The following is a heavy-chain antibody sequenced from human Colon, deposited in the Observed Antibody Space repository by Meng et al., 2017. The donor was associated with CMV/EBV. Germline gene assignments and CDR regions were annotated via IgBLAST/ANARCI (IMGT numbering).Heavy chain of an antibody. Sequence: GESLKISCAASGFTFSNFEMNWVRQTPGRGLEWVSYINTLENSIFYADSVKGRFTISRDNAKNSLYLQMNSRRSEDTAIYYCARSPGSSPAGGDGMDVWGQGTTVTVSS. CDR3: ARSPGSSPAGGDGMDV. V-gene: IGHV3-48*03. J-gene: IGHJ6*02. D-gene: IGHD6-13*01. CDR1: GFTFSNFE. CDR2: INTLENSI.